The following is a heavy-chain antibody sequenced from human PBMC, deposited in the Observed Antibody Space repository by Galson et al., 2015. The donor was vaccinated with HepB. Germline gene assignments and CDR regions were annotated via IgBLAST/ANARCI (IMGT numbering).Heavy chain of an antibody. CDR2: IKGDGSVT. Sequence: SLRLSCAASGFKFSDYGVTWVRQAPGRGLEWVTNIKGDGSVTHYVDSVTGRFTISRDNAKDLLFLQMNSLRADDTAVYFCARDHTYYFDTSRSYYDAFDLWGPGTMVTVSS. CDR1: GFKFSDYG. CDR3: ARDHTYYFDTSRSYYDAFDL. D-gene: IGHD3-22*01. J-gene: IGHJ3*01. V-gene: IGHV3-7*03.